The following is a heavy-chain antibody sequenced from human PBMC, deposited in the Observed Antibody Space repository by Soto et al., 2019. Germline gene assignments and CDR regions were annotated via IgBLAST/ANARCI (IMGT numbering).Heavy chain of an antibody. CDR3: GKHEGYCSSTTCSSVDY. Sequence: GASVKVSCKASGYTFTNYYMHWVRQAPGQGLEWMGVIHYSGATPTYAQKFQGRVTMARDTSTSTAYLQWSSLKASDTAMYYCGKHEGYCSSTTCSSVDYWGQGTLVTVSS. V-gene: IGHV1-46*01. J-gene: IGHJ4*02. CDR1: GYTFTNYY. CDR2: IHYSGATP. D-gene: IGHD2-2*01.